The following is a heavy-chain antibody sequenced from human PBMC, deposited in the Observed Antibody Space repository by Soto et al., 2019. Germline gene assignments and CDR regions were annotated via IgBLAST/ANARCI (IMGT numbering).Heavy chain of an antibody. J-gene: IGHJ5*02. CDR2: IKQDGSEK. V-gene: IGHV3-7*01. CDR1: GFTFSSYW. CDR3: ARSIAARLNWFDP. Sequence: EVQLVESGGGLVQPGGSLRLSCAASGFTFSSYWMSWVRQAPGKGLGWVANIKQDGSEKYYEDSVKGRFTITRDNAKNSLYLQMNSLRAEDTAVYYCARSIAARLNWFDPWGQGTLVTVSS. D-gene: IGHD6-6*01.